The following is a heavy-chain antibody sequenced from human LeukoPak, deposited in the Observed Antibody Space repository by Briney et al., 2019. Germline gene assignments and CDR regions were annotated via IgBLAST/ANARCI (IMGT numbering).Heavy chain of an antibody. Sequence: PGGSLRLSCAASGFSFSSYGMHWVRQAPGKGLEWVAFVRYDGINKYYAGSVKGRFTISRDNSKNTLYLQMNSLRAEDTAMYYCAKVLYGDPYFGSWGQGALVTASS. CDR1: GFSFSSYG. CDR3: AKVLYGDPYFGS. D-gene: IGHD4-17*01. V-gene: IGHV3-30*02. J-gene: IGHJ4*02. CDR2: VRYDGINK.